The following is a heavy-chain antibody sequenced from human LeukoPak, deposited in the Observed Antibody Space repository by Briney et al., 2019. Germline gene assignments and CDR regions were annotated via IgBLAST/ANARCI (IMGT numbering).Heavy chain of an antibody. J-gene: IGHJ4*02. Sequence: GGSLRLSCAASGFTFDDYGMSWVRHAPGKGLEWVCGINWNGGSTGYADSVKGRFTISRDNAKNSLYLQMNSLRAEDTALYYCARAEPPDRALYYFDYWGQGTLVTVSS. V-gene: IGHV3-20*04. CDR3: ARAEPPDRALYYFDY. CDR2: INWNGGST. D-gene: IGHD1-14*01. CDR1: GFTFDDYG.